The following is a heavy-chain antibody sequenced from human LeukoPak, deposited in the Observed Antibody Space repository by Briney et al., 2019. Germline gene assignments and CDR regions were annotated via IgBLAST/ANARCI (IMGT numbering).Heavy chain of an antibody. CDR2: MHSDGRT. Sequence: GSLRLSCAASGFIVSDSYMNWVRQASGKGLEWVSVMHSDGRTFHADSVKDRFTISRDKSKNMLYLQMDSLRAEDTAVYYCARDPDDRSGLDAFETWGQGTQVIVS. J-gene: IGHJ3*02. D-gene: IGHD3-22*01. V-gene: IGHV3-53*01. CDR3: ARDPDDRSGLDAFET. CDR1: GFIVSDSY.